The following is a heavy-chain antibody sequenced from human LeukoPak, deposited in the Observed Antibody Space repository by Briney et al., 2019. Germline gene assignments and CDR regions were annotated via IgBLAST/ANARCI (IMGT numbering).Heavy chain of an antibody. CDR3: ARVGGLGYGGNSIWFDP. Sequence: PSETLSLTCTVSGGSISSSSYYWGWIRQPPGKGLEWIGSIYYSGSTYYNPSLKSRVTISVDTSKNQFSLKLSSVTAADTAVYYCARVGGLGYGGNSIWFDPWGQGTLVTVSS. V-gene: IGHV4-39*07. CDR2: IYYSGST. D-gene: IGHD4-23*01. J-gene: IGHJ5*02. CDR1: GGSISSSSYY.